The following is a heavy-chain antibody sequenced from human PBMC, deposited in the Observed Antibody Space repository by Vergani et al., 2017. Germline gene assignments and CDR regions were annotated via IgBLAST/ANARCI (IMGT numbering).Heavy chain of an antibody. V-gene: IGHV3-11*04. D-gene: IGHD3-10*01. Sequence: QVQLQESGPGLVKPSETLSLTCAVSGYSISSGYYWGWIRQPPGKGLEWVSYISSSGSTIYYADSVKGRFTISRDNAKNSLYLQMNSLRAEDTAVYYCARAGRYYYGSGSPLNQHFDYWGQGTLVTVSS. CDR2: ISSSGSTI. J-gene: IGHJ4*02. CDR1: GYSISSGYY. CDR3: ARAGRYYYGSGSPLNQHFDY.